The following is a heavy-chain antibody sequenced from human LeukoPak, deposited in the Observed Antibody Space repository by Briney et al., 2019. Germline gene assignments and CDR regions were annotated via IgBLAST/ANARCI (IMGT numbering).Heavy chain of an antibody. CDR1: GLSFSKAW. V-gene: IGHV3-15*05. Sequence: PGGSLRLSCEASGLSFSKAWMTWVRQSPGKGLEGVGRIKKEADGGTTDYTDPVKGRFTMSRDDSKKTLYLQMDSLKLEDTAIYYCATGNGGYYDFWGQGTLVTVSS. CDR2: IKKEADGGTT. J-gene: IGHJ4*02. CDR3: ATGNGGYYDF. D-gene: IGHD1-1*01.